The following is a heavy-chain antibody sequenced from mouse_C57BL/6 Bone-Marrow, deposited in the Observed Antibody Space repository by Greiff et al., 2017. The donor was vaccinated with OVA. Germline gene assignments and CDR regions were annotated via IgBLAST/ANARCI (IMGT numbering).Heavy chain of an antibody. V-gene: IGHV1-81*01. CDR3: ARLDGDPTWFAY. CDR1: GYTFTSYG. Sequence: VKLQESGAELARPGASVKLSCKASGYTFTSYGISWVKQRTGQGLEWIGEIYPRSGNTYYNEKFKGKATLTADKSSSTAYMELRSLTSEDSAVYFCARLDGDPTWFAYWGQGTLVTVSA. J-gene: IGHJ3*01. D-gene: IGHD2-3*01. CDR2: IYPRSGNT.